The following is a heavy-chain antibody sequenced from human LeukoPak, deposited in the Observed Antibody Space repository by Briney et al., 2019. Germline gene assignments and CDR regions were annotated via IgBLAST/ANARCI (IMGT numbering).Heavy chain of an antibody. D-gene: IGHD3-16*02. V-gene: IGHV1-2*02. CDR1: GYTFTGYY. CDR3: VRGFMITFGGVIVIFRD. CDR2: INPNSGGT. J-gene: IGHJ4*02. Sequence: GASVKVSCKASGYTFTGYYMHWVRQAPGQGLEWMGWINPNSGGTNYAQKFQGRVTMTRDTSISTAYMELSRLRSDDTAVYYCVRGFMITFGGVIVIFRDWGQGTLVTVSS.